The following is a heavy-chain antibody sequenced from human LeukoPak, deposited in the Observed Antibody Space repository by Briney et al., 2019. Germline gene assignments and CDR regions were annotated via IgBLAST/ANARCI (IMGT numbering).Heavy chain of an antibody. Sequence: GGSLRLSCAASGFTFSNAWMSWVRQAPGEGLEWIGRIKSKTHGGTTDYAAPVKGRFTISRDDSKNTLYLQMSSLKTEDTAVYYCTSSHQPGIDYWGQGTLVTVSS. V-gene: IGHV3-15*01. CDR2: IKSKTHGGTT. D-gene: IGHD2-2*01. J-gene: IGHJ4*02. CDR1: GFTFSNAW. CDR3: TSSHQPGIDY.